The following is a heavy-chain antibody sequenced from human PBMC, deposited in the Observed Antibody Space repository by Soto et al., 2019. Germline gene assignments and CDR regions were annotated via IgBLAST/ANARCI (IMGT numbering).Heavy chain of an antibody. J-gene: IGHJ6*02. CDR3: SVKGRFTISRDNAKKMLYLQMNTLRAEDTAVYYCAKDPGYTYGHGLDV. Sequence: EVQLLESGGDLVQPGGSLRLSCAPSGFTFSTYAMNWVRQAPGKGWEGVSVIRAIVNSKYYADSGRGRFPISKDTPRNGLGWVSGISGNGDKTYYADSVKGRFTISRDNAKKMLYLQMNTLRAEDTAVYYCAKDPGYTYGHGLDVWGQGTTVTVSS. CDR1: GFTFSTYA. V-gene: IGHV3-23*01. CDR2: IRAIVNSK. D-gene: IGHD1-20*01.